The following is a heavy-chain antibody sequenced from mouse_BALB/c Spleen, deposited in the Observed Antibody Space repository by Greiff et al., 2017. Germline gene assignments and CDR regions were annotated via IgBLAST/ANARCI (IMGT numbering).Heavy chain of an antibody. D-gene: IGHD1-1*01. J-gene: IGHJ4*01. CDR1: GFSLTSYG. Sequence: VQLVESGPGLVQPSQSLSITCTVSGFSLTSYGVHWVRQSPGKGLEWLGVIWSGGSTDYNAAFISRLSISKDNSKSQVFFKMNSLQADDTAIYYCARNKGYGSSYEEDYWGQGTSVTVSS. CDR2: IWSGGST. CDR3: ARNKGYGSSYEEDY. V-gene: IGHV2-4-1*01.